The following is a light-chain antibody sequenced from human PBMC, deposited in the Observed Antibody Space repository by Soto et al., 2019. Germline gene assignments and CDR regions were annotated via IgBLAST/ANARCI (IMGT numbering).Light chain of an antibody. CDR1: QSVSYN. J-gene: IGKJ5*01. V-gene: IGKV3-15*01. CDR2: GAS. CDR3: QQYNNYVT. Sequence: EIVMTQSPATLSVSPGERATLSCRASQSVSYNLACYQHKPGQAPRLLIFGASTRATGIPARFSGSGSGTEFILTVSSLQSEDFAVYYCQQYNNYVTFGHGTRLEIK.